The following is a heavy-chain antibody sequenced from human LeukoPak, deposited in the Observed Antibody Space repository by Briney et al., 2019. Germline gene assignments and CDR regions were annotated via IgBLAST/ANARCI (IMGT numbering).Heavy chain of an antibody. Sequence: GSLRLSCAASGFTFSSYAMSWVRQAPGKGLEWVSGINDNGGRTYYTDSVKGRFIISRDNSKNTLYLQVNSLRADDTAVYYCAKDPDYDILTGTTFDYWGQGTLVTVSS. J-gene: IGHJ4*02. CDR2: INDNGGRT. D-gene: IGHD3-9*01. V-gene: IGHV3-23*01. CDR3: AKDPDYDILTGTTFDY. CDR1: GFTFSSYA.